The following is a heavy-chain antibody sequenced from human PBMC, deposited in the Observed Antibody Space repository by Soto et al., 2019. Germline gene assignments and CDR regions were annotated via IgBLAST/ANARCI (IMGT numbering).Heavy chain of an antibody. Sequence: SETQSLTCTVSGASISRYYVSWIRQPPGKGLEWIGHISYSGFPYSTYPDYNPSLNSRVSLSIDTSKNQFSLKLSSVIAADTAVYYCARHGVRRLLNTNYYYYYMDVWGKGTTVTVSS. CDR3: ARHGVRRLLNTNYYYYYMDV. V-gene: IGHV4-59*08. CDR2: ISYSGFPY. D-gene: IGHD2-15*01. J-gene: IGHJ6*03. CDR1: GASISRYY.